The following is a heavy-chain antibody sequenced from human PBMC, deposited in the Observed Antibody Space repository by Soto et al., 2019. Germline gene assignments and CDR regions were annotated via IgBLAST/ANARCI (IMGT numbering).Heavy chain of an antibody. D-gene: IGHD3-9*01. J-gene: IGHJ5*02. CDR2: INHSGST. CDR1: GGSLSGYY. V-gene: IGHV4-34*01. Sequence: QVQLQQWGAGLLKPSETLSLTCAVYGGSLSGYYWSWIRQTPGKGLEWIGEINHSGSTNYNPSLKSRVTISVDTSKNQFSLKLSSVTAADTAVYYCARGAVLRYFDWLNPWGQGTLVTVSS. CDR3: ARGAVLRYFDWLNP.